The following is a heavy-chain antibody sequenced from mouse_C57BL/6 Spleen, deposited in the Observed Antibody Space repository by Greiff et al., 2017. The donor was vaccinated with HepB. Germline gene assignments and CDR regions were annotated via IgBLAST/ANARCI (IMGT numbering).Heavy chain of an antibody. J-gene: IGHJ2*01. Sequence: VQLQQSGAELVRPGSSVKLSCKASGYTFTSYWMDWVKQRPGQGLEWIGNIYPSDSETHYNPKFKDKATLTVDKSSSTAYMQLSSLTSEDSAVYYCARTRWLLRDYFDYWGQGTTLTVSS. D-gene: IGHD2-3*01. CDR2: IYPSDSET. V-gene: IGHV1-61*01. CDR1: GYTFTSYW. CDR3: ARTRWLLRDYFDY.